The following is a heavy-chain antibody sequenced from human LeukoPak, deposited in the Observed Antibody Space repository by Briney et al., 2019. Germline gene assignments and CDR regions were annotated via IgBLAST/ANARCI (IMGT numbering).Heavy chain of an antibody. CDR1: GFTFDDYA. V-gene: IGHV3-9*01. CDR2: INWNSGSV. D-gene: IGHD6-19*01. CDR3: AKDMSSGWYIFDY. J-gene: IGHJ4*02. Sequence: PGRSLRLSCAASGFTFDDYAMHWVRQAPGKGLEWVSGINWNSGSVGYADSVKGRFTISRDNAKNSLYLQMSSLRAEDTALYYCAKDMSSGWYIFDYWGQGTLVTVSS.